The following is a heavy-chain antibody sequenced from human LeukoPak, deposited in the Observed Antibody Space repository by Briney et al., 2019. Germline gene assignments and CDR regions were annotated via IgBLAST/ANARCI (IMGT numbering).Heavy chain of an antibody. D-gene: IGHD3-22*01. J-gene: IGHJ4*02. CDR2: ISAYNGNT. CDR1: GYTFTSYG. Sequence: GASVKVSCKASGYTFTSYGISWVRQAPGQGLEWMGWISAYNGNTNYAQKLQGRVTITRDTSASTTYMELSSLRSEDMAVYYCARGYYYDSSGYYKDFDYWGQGTLVTVSS. V-gene: IGHV1-18*03. CDR3: ARGYYYDSSGYYKDFDY.